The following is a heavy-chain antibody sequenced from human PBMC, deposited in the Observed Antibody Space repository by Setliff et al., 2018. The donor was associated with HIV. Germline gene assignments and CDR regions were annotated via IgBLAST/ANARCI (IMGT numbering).Heavy chain of an antibody. D-gene: IGHD6-13*01. CDR3: ARDRGVIATHPFDY. Sequence: SVKVSCKASGGTFSSYTISWVRQAPGQGLKWMGRIIPILGIANYAQKFQGRVTITADKSTSTAYMELSSLRSEDTAVYYCARDRGVIATHPFDYWGQGTLVTVSS. CDR1: GGTFSSYT. CDR2: IIPILGIA. V-gene: IGHV1-69*04. J-gene: IGHJ4*02.